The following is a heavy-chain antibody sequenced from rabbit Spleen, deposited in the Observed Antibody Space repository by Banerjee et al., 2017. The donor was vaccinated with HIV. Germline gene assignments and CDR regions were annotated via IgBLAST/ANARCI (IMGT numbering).Heavy chain of an antibody. J-gene: IGHJ4*01. CDR2: IDPVFGTT. V-gene: IGHV1S40*01. D-gene: IGHD6-1*01. CDR3: AREKSGNQGYDL. Sequence: QSLAESGGDLVKPGASLTLTCTASGYTISLSDWNCRVRQAPGKGLEWIGYIDPVFGTTHYASWAKGRFTISKTSSTTVTLQMTSLTVADTATYFCAREKSGNQGYDLWGPGTLVTVS. CDR1: GYTISLSDW.